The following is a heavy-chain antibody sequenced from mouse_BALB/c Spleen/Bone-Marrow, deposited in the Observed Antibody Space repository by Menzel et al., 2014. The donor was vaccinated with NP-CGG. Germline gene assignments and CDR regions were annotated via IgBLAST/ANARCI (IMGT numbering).Heavy chain of an antibody. V-gene: IGHV1S81*02. CDR3: TRPYYGYVGYAY. Sequence: VQLQQSGAELVKPGASVKLSCKASGYTFTSYYMYWVKQRPGQGREWIGEINPSNGGTNFNEKFKSKATLTVDKSSSTAYEHLSSLTFEDSAIYYCTRPYYGYVGYAYWGQGTQVTVSA. CDR1: GYTFTSYY. CDR2: INPSNGGT. J-gene: IGHJ3*01. D-gene: IGHD1-2*01.